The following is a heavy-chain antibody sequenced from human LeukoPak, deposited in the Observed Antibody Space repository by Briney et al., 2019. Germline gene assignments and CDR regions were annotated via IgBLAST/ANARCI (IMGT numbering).Heavy chain of an antibody. Sequence: GGSLRLSCAASGXTFSSYAMSWVRQAPGKGLEWVSGISGSGDSTYYADSVKGRLTISRDNSKSTLYLQMNSLRAEDTAVYYCAKAVLVTSRIDYWGQGTLVTVSS. CDR2: ISGSGDST. J-gene: IGHJ4*02. V-gene: IGHV3-23*01. D-gene: IGHD2-21*02. CDR1: GXTFSSYA. CDR3: AKAVLVTSRIDY.